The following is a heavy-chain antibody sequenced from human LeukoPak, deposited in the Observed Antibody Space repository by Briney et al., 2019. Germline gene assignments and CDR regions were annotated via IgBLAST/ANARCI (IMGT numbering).Heavy chain of an antibody. J-gene: IGHJ4*02. Sequence: PGKSLRLSCAASGFTFSTYTMHWVRQAPDKGLEGVAVISYDGTNKYYADSMKGRFTISRDNSQNTLYLQMNSLRVEDTAVYYCARDPPKGAVGAFDYWGQGTLVTVSS. V-gene: IGHV3-30-3*01. CDR3: ARDPPKGAVGAFDY. CDR2: ISYDGTNK. CDR1: GFTFSTYT. D-gene: IGHD1-26*01.